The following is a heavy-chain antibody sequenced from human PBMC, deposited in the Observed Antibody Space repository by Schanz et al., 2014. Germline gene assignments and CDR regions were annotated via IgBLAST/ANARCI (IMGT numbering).Heavy chain of an antibody. V-gene: IGHV1-18*04. Sequence: QVQLVQSGAEVKKPGASVKVSCKASGYTFVSYSMHWVRQAPGQGLEWMGWISAYNGNTNYAQKFQGRVTITADRSTSTAYMELSSLRSEDTAVYYCARGYGDSPTDFWGQGTLXTVSS. CDR2: ISAYNGNT. CDR1: GYTFVSYS. CDR3: ARGYGDSPTDF. D-gene: IGHD4-17*01. J-gene: IGHJ4*02.